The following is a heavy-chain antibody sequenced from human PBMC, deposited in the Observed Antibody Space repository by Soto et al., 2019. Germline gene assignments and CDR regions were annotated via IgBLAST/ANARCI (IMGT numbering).Heavy chain of an antibody. CDR1: GFSLITTGMC. J-gene: IGHJ6*02. Sequence: SGPTLVNPTQTLTLTCTFSGFSLITTGMCVSWIRQPPGEALEWLARIDWDDAKYYNTSLKTRLTISKDTSKNQVVLTMTNMDPVDTATYYCARTRGEWELLGRYYYYYGMDVWGQGTTVTVSS. D-gene: IGHD1-26*01. CDR2: IDWDDAK. V-gene: IGHV2-70*11. CDR3: ARTRGEWELLGRYYYYYGMDV.